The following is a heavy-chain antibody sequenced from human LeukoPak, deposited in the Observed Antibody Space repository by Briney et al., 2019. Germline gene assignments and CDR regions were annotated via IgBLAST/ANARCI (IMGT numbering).Heavy chain of an antibody. CDR1: GYTFTEYA. V-gene: IGHV1-3*01. CDR2: INADSGNT. CDR3: ARGSSSWYEYYYYGMDV. D-gene: IGHD6-13*01. J-gene: IGHJ6*02. Sequence: GAPVKVSCKASGYTFTEYAMHWVRLAPGHGLEWMGWINADSGNTESSQRFQGRLSITWDTSATTAYMELSSLTSEDTAVYYCARGSSSWYEYYYYGMDVWGQGTTVTVSS.